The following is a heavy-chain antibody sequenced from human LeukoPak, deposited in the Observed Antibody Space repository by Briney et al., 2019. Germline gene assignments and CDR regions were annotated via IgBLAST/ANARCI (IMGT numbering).Heavy chain of an antibody. Sequence: SETLSLTCTVSGGSISSGSYYWSWVRQPAGKGLEWIGRIYRSGSTSYNPSRKSRVTMSVDTSNHQFSLKLSSVTAAPPPMHYCASGRGAAYCGGNCYYFGFWGQGTLVTVSS. CDR3: ASGRGAAYCGGNCYYFGF. CDR1: GGSISSGSYY. V-gene: IGHV4-61*02. D-gene: IGHD2-21*01. J-gene: IGHJ4*02. CDR2: IYRSGST.